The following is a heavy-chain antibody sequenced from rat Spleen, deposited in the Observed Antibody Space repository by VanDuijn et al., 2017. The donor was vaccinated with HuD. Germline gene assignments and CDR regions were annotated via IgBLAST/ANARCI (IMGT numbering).Heavy chain of an antibody. CDR3: TRHYFNDGPFDY. V-gene: IGHV5-29*01. D-gene: IGHD1-12*02. CDR1: GFTFNNYG. J-gene: IGHJ2*01. CDR2: ISFDGGTT. Sequence: EVQLVESGGGLVQPGRSLKLSCAASGFTFNNYGMAWVRQAPTKGLEWVAYISFDGGTTYYRDSVRGRFTISRDNAKSTLYLQMDSLRSEDTATYYCTRHYFNDGPFDYWGQGVMVTVSS.